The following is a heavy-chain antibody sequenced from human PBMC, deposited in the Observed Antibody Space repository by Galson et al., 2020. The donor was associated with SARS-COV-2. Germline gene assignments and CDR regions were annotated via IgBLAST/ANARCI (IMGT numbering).Heavy chain of an antibody. V-gene: IGHV4-4*02. Sequence: SETLSLTCAVSGGSISSSYLWSFVRHPPGKGLGWVGEIYHSGGTYYNPSLKSRVTISVDKSKNQFSLKLSSVTAADTAVYYCARERGYCDSSGPDYYYYGMDVWGQGTTVTVSS. CDR2: IYHSGGT. D-gene: IGHD3-22*01. CDR1: GGSISSSYL. CDR3: ARERGYCDSSGPDYYYYGMDV. J-gene: IGHJ6*02.